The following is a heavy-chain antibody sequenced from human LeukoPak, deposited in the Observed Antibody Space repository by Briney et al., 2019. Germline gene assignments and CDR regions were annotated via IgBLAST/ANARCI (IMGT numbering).Heavy chain of an antibody. CDR3: ATSRIYGSGSDY. CDR2: ISAYNGNT. D-gene: IGHD3-10*01. V-gene: IGHV1-18*01. Sequence: ASVKVSCKASGYTFSSYGISWVRQAPGQGLEWMGWISAYNGNTNYAQKLQGRVTMTTDTSTSTAYMELRSLRSDDTAVYYCATSRIYGSGSDYWGQGTLVTVSS. CDR1: GYTFSSYG. J-gene: IGHJ4*02.